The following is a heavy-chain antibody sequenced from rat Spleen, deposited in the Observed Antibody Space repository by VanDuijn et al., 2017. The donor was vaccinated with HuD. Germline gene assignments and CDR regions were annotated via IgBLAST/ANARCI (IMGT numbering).Heavy chain of an antibody. Sequence: EVQLVESDGGLVQPGRSLKLSCAASGFTFSDYYMAWVRQAPTKGLEWVATISYDGSSTYYRDSVKGRFTISRDNAKSTLYLQMDSLRSEDTATYYCARLTTEGIDYWGQGVMVTVSS. CDR3: ARLTTEGIDY. CDR1: GFTFSDYY. V-gene: IGHV5-29*01. J-gene: IGHJ2*01. CDR2: ISYDGSST. D-gene: IGHD1-11*01.